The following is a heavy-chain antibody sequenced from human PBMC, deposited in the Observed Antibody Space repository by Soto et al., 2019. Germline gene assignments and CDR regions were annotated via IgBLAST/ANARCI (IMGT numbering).Heavy chain of an antibody. CDR2: INSGSSTM. D-gene: IGHD2-15*01. J-gene: IGHJ1*01. CDR1: GFTFNSYS. V-gene: IGHV3-48*01. Sequence: GGSLRLSCAASGFTFNSYSMNWVRQAPGKGLEWVSYINSGSSTMYYADSVKGRFTISRDNAKNSLYLQMNSLRVEDTAVYYCARVPGYCSGGSCYSQYFQRWGQGTLVTVSS. CDR3: ARVPGYCSGGSCYSQYFQR.